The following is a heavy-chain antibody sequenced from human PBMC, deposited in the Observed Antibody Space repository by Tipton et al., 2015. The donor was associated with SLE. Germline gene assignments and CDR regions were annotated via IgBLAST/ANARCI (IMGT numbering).Heavy chain of an antibody. D-gene: IGHD3-10*01. CDR2: LYAGGST. J-gene: IGHJ4*02. Sequence: TLSLTCSVSGVSISTSRYYWGWIRQSPGQGLEWVGSLYAGGSTYFHPSLKSRASISAAASKNHFSLKLNSVTAADTAVYYCARHGPESSLLWFGDGLDYWGQGTLVTVSS. CDR3: ARHGPESSLLWFGDGLDY. V-gene: IGHV4-39*01. CDR1: GVSISTSRYY.